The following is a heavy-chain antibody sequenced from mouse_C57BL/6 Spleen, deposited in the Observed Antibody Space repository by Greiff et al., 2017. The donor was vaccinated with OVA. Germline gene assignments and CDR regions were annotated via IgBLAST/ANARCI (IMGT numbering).Heavy chain of an antibody. V-gene: IGHV1-7*01. CDR3: AYGNYVTGY. D-gene: IGHD2-10*02. J-gene: IGHJ2*01. Sequence: QVHVKQSGAELAKPGASVKLSCKASGYTFTSYWMHWVKQRPGQGLEWIGYINPSSGYTKYNQKFKDKATLTADKSSSTAYMQLSSLTYEDSAVYYCAYGNYVTGYWGQGTTLTVSS. CDR1: GYTFTSYW. CDR2: INPSSGYT.